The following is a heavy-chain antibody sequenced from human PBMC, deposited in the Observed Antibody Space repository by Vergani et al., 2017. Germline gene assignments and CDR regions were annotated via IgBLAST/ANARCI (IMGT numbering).Heavy chain of an antibody. Sequence: EVQLLESGGGLVQPGGSLRLSCAASGFTFSSYAMSWVRQAPGKGLEWVSVIYSGGSTYYADSVKGRFTISRDNSKNTLYLQMNSLRAEDTAVYYCAREGVEHWFDPWGQGTLVTVSS. J-gene: IGHJ5*02. CDR3: AREGVEHWFDP. V-gene: IGHV3-66*01. CDR2: IYSGGST. CDR1: GFTFSSYA.